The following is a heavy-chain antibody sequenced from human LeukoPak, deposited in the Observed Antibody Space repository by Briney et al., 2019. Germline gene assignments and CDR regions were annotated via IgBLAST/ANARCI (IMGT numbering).Heavy chain of an antibody. V-gene: IGHV3-7*01. CDR1: GFTFSSYW. D-gene: IGHD1-26*01. CDR3: VYGGSYYVA. Sequence: PGGSLRLSCAASGFTFSSYWMHWVRQAPGKGLELVANIKEDGSEKYYVDSVKGRFTISRDNAKNSLYLQMNRLRAEDTALYYCVYGGSYYVAWGQGTLVTVSS. CDR2: IKEDGSEK. J-gene: IGHJ5*02.